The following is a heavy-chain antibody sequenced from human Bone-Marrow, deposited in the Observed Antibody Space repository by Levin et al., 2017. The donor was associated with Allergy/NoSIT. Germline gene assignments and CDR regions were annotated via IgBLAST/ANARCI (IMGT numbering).Heavy chain of an antibody. V-gene: IGHV3-15*07. J-gene: IGHJ4*02. CDR3: ATDQATSFSLDY. CDR2: IKNKIDGWTT. CDR1: GFSFRNAW. Sequence: GGSLRLSCAASGFSFRNAWMTWVRQAPGKGLEWVGRIKNKIDGWTTDYAAHVKGRFTITRDDSKNTLFLQMNSLKTEDTAVYYCATDQATSFSLDYWGQGNKVTVSS. D-gene: IGHD1-1*01.